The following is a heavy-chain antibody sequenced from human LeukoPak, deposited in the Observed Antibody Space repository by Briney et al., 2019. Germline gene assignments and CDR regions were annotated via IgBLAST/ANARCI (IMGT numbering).Heavy chain of an antibody. D-gene: IGHD5-12*01. Sequence: PGGSLRLSCAASGITVSSNYMGWVRQAPGKGLEWVSVVASDGSTKYADSVKGRFAISRDNSKNTLYLQMNSLRAEDTGVYYCAKATVGGYEDWGQGTLVTVSS. CDR1: GITVSSNY. CDR3: AKATVGGYED. CDR2: VASDGST. V-gene: IGHV3-53*01. J-gene: IGHJ4*02.